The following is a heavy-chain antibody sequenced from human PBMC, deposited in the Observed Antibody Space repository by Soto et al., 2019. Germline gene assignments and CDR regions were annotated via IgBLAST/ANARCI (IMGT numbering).Heavy chain of an antibody. CDR3: ARHKDTHAYFDY. J-gene: IGHJ4*02. CDR2: IYYSGST. Sequence: SETLSLTCTVSGGSISSYYWSWIRQPPGKGLEWIGYIYYSGSTNYNPSLKSRVSISVDTTKNQFPLRLSSGTAADTAVYYCARHKDTHAYFDYWGQGTLVTVSS. V-gene: IGHV4-59*08. CDR1: GGSISSYY. D-gene: IGHD5-18*01.